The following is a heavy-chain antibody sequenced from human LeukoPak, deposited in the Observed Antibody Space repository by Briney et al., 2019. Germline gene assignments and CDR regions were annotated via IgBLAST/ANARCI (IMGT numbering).Heavy chain of an antibody. CDR2: ISAYNGNT. CDR3: ARVDGSPDY. J-gene: IGHJ4*02. Sequence: ASVKVSCKASGYTFTSYGISWVRQAPGQGLEWMGWISAYNGNTNYAQKFQGRVTITRDTSISTVYMELSSLRSEDTAVYFCARVDGSPDYWGQGTLVTVSS. CDR1: GYTFTSYG. D-gene: IGHD2-15*01. V-gene: IGHV1-18*01.